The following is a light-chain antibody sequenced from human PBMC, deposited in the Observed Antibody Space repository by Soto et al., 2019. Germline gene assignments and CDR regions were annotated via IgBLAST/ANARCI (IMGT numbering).Light chain of an antibody. CDR2: DAS. CDR1: QSVSRN. V-gene: IGKV3-15*01. Sequence: EIVVTQSPATLSVSPGERATLSCRTSQSVSRNLAWYQQKPGQVPRLLIYDASTRATGIPARFSGSGSGTEFTLTVSSLQSEDFAVYYCHQYHNWPNFGGGTKVEIK. CDR3: HQYHNWPN. J-gene: IGKJ4*01.